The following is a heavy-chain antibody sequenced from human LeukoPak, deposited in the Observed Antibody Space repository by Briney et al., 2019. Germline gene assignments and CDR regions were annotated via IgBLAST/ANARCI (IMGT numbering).Heavy chain of an antibody. CDR3: ARGEMATISLDY. J-gene: IGHJ4*02. Sequence: SETLSLTCTVSGYSISSGYYWGWIRQPPGKGLEWIGSIYHSGSTYYNPSLKSQVTISVDTSKNQFSLKLSSVTAADTALYYCARGEMATISLDYWGQGTLVTVSS. V-gene: IGHV4-38-2*02. CDR1: GYSISSGYY. CDR2: IYHSGST. D-gene: IGHD5-24*01.